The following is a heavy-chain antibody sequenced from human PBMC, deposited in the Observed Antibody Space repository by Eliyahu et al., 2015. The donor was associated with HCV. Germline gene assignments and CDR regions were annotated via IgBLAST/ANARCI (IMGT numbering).Heavy chain of an antibody. CDR3: AKQLAAAGTGY. CDR1: GFTFSSYA. J-gene: IGHJ4*02. D-gene: IGHD6-13*01. Sequence: EVQLLESGGGLVQPGGSLRLSCAASGFTFSSYALNWVRQAPGKGLGWVSTIGGSGGSTYYADSVKGRFTISRDNSKNTLYLQMNSLRTEDTAVYYCAKQLAAAGTGYWGQGTLVTVSS. CDR2: IGGSGGST. V-gene: IGHV3-23*01.